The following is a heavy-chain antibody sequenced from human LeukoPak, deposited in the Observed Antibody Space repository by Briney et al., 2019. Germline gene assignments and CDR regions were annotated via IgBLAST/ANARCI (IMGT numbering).Heavy chain of an antibody. CDR3: ARQGLSGYSSGWYDY. D-gene: IGHD6-19*01. Sequence: ASVKVSCKASGGTFISYAISWVRQAPGQGLEWMGRIIPIFGTANYAQKFQGRVTITTDESTSTAYMELSSLRSEDTAVYYCARQGLSGYSSGWYDYWGQGTLVTVSS. J-gene: IGHJ4*02. CDR1: GGTFISYA. CDR2: IIPIFGTA. V-gene: IGHV1-69*05.